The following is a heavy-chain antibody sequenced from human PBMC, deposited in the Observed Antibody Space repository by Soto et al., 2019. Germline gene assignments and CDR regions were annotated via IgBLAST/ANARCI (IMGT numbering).Heavy chain of an antibody. D-gene: IGHD1-26*01. CDR1: GYSISSSNW. CDR3: ARREIQGPLDY. J-gene: IGHJ4*02. CDR2: IYYSGTT. Sequence: QVQLQESGPGLVKPSDTLSLTCAVSGYSISSSNWWGWIRQPPGKGLEWIGYIYYSGTTYYNPSLTIRVTMSVDTSTNQFSLKLTSVTAVDTAVYYCARREIQGPLDYWGQGTLVTVSS. V-gene: IGHV4-28*01.